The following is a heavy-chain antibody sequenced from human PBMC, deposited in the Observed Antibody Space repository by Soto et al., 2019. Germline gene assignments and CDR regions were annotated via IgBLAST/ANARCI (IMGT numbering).Heavy chain of an antibody. V-gene: IGHV1-2*04. J-gene: IGHJ6*04. D-gene: IGHD3-3*01. CDR1: GYTFTCYY. CDR3: AGVSSGYYDFWSGIPSGMDV. CDR2: TNHKSGDT. Sequence: GASVKASCKASGYTFTCYYMHWVRQAPGQGLEWMGRTNHKSGDTNYAQKFQGWVTMTRDTSISTAYMELSRLRSDDTAVYYCAGVSSGYYDFWSGIPSGMDVWGKRTTLPVPS.